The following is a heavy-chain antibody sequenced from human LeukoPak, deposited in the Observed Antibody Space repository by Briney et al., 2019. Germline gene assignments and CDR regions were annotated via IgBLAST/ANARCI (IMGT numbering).Heavy chain of an antibody. Sequence: GGSLRLSCVVSGFTFSSFTMHWVRQAPGKGLEWVSSISGGHNYIYYADSVKGRFTISRDNANNSLFLQMDSLRAEDTAVYYCARADTGSYFDYWGQGTLVTVSS. V-gene: IGHV3-21*06. CDR1: GFTFSSFT. J-gene: IGHJ4*02. D-gene: IGHD1-26*01. CDR3: ARADTGSYFDY. CDR2: ISGGHNYI.